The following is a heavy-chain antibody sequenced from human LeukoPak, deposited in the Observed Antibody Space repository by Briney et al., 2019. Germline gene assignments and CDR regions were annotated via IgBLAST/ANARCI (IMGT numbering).Heavy chain of an antibody. D-gene: IGHD3-3*01. J-gene: IGHJ3*02. Sequence: SETLSLTCTVSGGSISSFYSSWMRQPPGRGREGIGYIYCSGRTNYNPPLKSRVTISVDTSKHPFSLKLSSVTAADTPVYYCARDLYYDFWSGSLAFAIWGQGTMVTVSS. CDR3: ARDLYYDFWSGSLAFAI. CDR1: GGSISSFY. V-gene: IGHV4-59*01. CDR2: IYCSGRT.